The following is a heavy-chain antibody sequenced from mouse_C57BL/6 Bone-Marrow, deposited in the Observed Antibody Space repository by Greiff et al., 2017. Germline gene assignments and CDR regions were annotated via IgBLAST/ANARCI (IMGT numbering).Heavy chain of an antibody. CDR3: ASAEYYYSGFAY. V-gene: IGHV1-82*01. CDR1: GYAFSSSW. Sequence: QVQLQQSGAELVKPGASVKISCKASGYAFSSSWMNWVKQRPGKGLEWIGRIYPGDGDTNYNGKFKGKATLTADKASSTAYMQLSSLTSEDSAVYFDASAEYYYSGFAYWGQGTLVTVSA. J-gene: IGHJ3*01. CDR2: IYPGDGDT. D-gene: IGHD1-1*01.